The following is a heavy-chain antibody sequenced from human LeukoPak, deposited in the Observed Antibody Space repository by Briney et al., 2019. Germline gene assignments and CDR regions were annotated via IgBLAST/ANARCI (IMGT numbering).Heavy chain of an antibody. J-gene: IGHJ4*02. V-gene: IGHV1-2*02. CDR2: INPNSGGT. CDR3: AGHYYDSSGYYGYGFDY. CDR1: GYTFTGYY. D-gene: IGHD3-22*01. Sequence: ASVKVSCKASGYTFTGYYMHWVRQAPGQGLEWMGWINPNSGGTNYAQKFQGRVTMTRDTSISTAYMELSRLRSDDTAVYHCAGHYYDSSGYYGYGFDYWGQGTLVTVSS.